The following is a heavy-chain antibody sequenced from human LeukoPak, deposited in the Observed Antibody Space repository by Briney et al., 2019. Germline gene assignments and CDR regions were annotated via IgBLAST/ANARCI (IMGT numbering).Heavy chain of an antibody. D-gene: IGHD3-10*01. Sequence: GGSLRLSCAASGFTFSSYGMHWVRQAPGKGLEWVAVISYDGSNKYYADSVKGRFTISRDNSKNTLYLQTNSLRAEDTAVYYCAKWAYYGSGSYYDYWGQGTLVTVSS. CDR1: GFTFSSYG. CDR3: AKWAYYGSGSYYDY. V-gene: IGHV3-30*18. J-gene: IGHJ4*02. CDR2: ISYDGSNK.